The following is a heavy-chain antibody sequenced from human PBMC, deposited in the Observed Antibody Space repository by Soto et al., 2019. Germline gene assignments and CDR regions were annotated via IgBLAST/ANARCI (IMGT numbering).Heavy chain of an antibody. CDR1: GLTFRSYW. Sequence: GGSLRLSCAASGLTFRSYWMHWVRQAPGKGLVWVSRINTDGSVAMYVDSVKGRFTISRDNAKNTLYLHMNSLRAEDTAVYYCVRDIPYYDIFFFYYPASSYFYTVSWRHAPPVSVPQ. D-gene: IGHD3-9*01. CDR3: VRDIPYYDIFFFYYPASSYFYTVS. V-gene: IGHV3-74*03. CDR2: INTDGSVA. J-gene: IGHJ4*03.